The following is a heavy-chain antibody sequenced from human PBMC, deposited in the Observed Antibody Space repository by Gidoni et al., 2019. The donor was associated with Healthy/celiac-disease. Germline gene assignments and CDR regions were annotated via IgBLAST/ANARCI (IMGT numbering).Heavy chain of an antibody. J-gene: IGHJ4*02. V-gene: IGHV4-39*01. CDR3: ARRLVVGAFDY. Sequence: QLQLQESGPGLVKPSATLSLTCTVSGRSISSSSYYWGWIRQPPGKGLEWIGSIYYSGSTYYNPSLKSRVTISVDTSKNQFSLKLSSVTAADTAVYYCARRLVVGAFDYWGQGTLVTVSS. CDR2: IYYSGST. D-gene: IGHD1-26*01. CDR1: GRSISSSSYY.